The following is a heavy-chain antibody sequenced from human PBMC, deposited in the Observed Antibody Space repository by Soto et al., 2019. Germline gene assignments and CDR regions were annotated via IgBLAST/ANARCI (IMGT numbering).Heavy chain of an antibody. CDR1: GGSISSYY. V-gene: IGHV4-59*12. D-gene: IGHD3-9*01. CDR2: IYYSGST. Sequence: PSETLSLTCTVSGGSISSYYWSWIRQPPGKGLEWIGYIYYSGSTNYNPSLKSRVTISVDTSKNQFSLKLSSVTAADTAVYYCERGRHFLTGYYRDLNYGMDVWGQGTTVTVSS. CDR3: ERGRHFLTGYYRDLNYGMDV. J-gene: IGHJ6*02.